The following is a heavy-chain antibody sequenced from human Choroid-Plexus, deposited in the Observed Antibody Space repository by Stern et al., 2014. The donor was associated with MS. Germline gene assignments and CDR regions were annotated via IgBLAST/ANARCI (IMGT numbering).Heavy chain of an antibody. V-gene: IGHV3-30*18. D-gene: IGHD2/OR15-2a*01. J-gene: IGHJ5*02. CDR2: VSYDGSNK. CDR3: AKDRHYLTYFFDH. CDR1: GFTFGSCA. Sequence: VQLEESGGGVVQPGRPLRLSCVASGFTFGSCAMHWVRQAPGKGLECVAGVSYDGSNKYYADSVKGRFTISRDNSQNTLYMQMSSLRPEDTAVYYCAKDRHYLTYFFDHWGQGSLVTVSS.